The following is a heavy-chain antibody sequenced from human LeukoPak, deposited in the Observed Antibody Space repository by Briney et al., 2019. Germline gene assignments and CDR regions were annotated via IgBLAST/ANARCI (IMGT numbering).Heavy chain of an antibody. Sequence: SETLSLTCTVSGGSISSYYWSWIRQPPGKGLEWIGTIYDSGSTNYNPSLKSQVTISVDTSKNQCSLKLSSVTAADTAVYYCARQSISGSSLSYLDYWGQGTLVNVSS. CDR3: ARQSISGSSLSYLDY. CDR1: GGSISSYY. V-gene: IGHV4-59*01. D-gene: IGHD3-22*01. J-gene: IGHJ4*02. CDR2: IYDSGST.